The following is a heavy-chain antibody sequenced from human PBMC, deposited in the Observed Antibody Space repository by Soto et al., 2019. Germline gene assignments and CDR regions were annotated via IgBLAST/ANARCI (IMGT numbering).Heavy chain of an antibody. Sequence: SETLSLTCSVSRGSISSGGYYWSWIRQHPGKGLEWIGYIYYSGSTYYNPSLKSRVTISVDTSKNQFSLKLSSVTAADTAVYYCAREYFDSSGYITLFDYWGQGTLVTVSS. V-gene: IGHV4-31*03. CDR2: IYYSGST. CDR1: RGSISSGGYY. CDR3: AREYFDSSGYITLFDY. D-gene: IGHD3-22*01. J-gene: IGHJ4*02.